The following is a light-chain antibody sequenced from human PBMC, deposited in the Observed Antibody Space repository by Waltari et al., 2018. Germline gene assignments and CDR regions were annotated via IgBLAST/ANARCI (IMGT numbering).Light chain of an antibody. CDR3: ATWDNSLTAVV. CDR2: DDY. J-gene: IGLJ2*01. CDR1: SSQIGNSF. Sequence: QSVLTQPPSVSAAPGQKLTISCSGSSSQIGNSFLSLYHQLPGATPKLLIYDDYKRPSGIPDRFSASKSGTSATLDITGLQIGDEADYYCATWDNSLTAVVFCGGTKLTVL. V-gene: IGLV1-51*01.